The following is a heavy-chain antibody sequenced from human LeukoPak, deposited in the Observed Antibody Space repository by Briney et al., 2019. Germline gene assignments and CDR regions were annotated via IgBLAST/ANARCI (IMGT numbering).Heavy chain of an antibody. J-gene: IGHJ4*02. CDR3: ARTYYYDSSGYYY. D-gene: IGHD3-22*01. CDR2: ISSSGSTI. CDR1: GFTFSSYE. Sequence: GGSLRLSCAASGFTFSSYEMNWVRQAPGKGLEWVSYISSSGSTIYYADSVKGRFTISSDNAKNSLYLQMNSLRAEDTAVYYCARTYYYDSSGYYYWGQGTLVTVSS. V-gene: IGHV3-48*03.